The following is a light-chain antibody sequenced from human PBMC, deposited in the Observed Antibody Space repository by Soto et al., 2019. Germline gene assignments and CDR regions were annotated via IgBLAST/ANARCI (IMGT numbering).Light chain of an antibody. CDR1: QRVSRN. J-gene: IGKJ4*01. CDR3: QQYTNWPPLT. V-gene: IGKV3-15*01. CDR2: GAS. Sequence: EIVMTQSPATLSVSPGERATLSCRASQRVSRNLAWYQQKPGQSPRLLIYGASTRATGIPARFSGSGSGTEFTLTISSLQSEDFAVYYCQQYTNWPPLTFGGGTKVEIK.